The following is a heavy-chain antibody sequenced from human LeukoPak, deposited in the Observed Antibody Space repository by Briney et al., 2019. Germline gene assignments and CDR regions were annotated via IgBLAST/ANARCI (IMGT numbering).Heavy chain of an antibody. J-gene: IGHJ4*02. CDR3: AIMHGYYDGSGYWVQ. Sequence: PGGSLRLSCAASGFTFSSYGMSWVRQAPGKGLEWVSFITTSGATTSYADSVKGRFTTSRDNPRNTLYMQMNSLRDEDTALYYCAIMHGYYDGSGYWVQWGQGTLVTVSS. CDR2: ITTSGATT. D-gene: IGHD3-22*01. V-gene: IGHV3-23*01. CDR1: GFTFSSYG.